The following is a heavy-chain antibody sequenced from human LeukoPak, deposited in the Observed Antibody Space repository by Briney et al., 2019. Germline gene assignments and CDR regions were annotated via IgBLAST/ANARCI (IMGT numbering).Heavy chain of an antibody. D-gene: IGHD3-9*01. Sequence: GGSLRLSCAASGFTFSSYAMSWVRQAPGKGLEWVSAISGSGGSTYCAGSVKGRFTISRDNSKNTLYLQMNSLRAEDTAVYYCAKDHPHVLRYFDWLSPPHGMDVWGQGTTVTVSS. CDR2: ISGSGGST. V-gene: IGHV3-23*01. J-gene: IGHJ6*02. CDR3: AKDHPHVLRYFDWLSPPHGMDV. CDR1: GFTFSSYA.